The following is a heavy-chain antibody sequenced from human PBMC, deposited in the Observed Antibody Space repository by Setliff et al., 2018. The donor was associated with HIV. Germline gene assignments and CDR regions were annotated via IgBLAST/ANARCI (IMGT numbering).Heavy chain of an antibody. CDR2: IYSGSFST. Sequence: QPGGSLRLSCAASGFTFSSYAMSWVRQAPGKGLEWVSVIYSGSFSTYYADSVKGRFTISRDNSKNTMFLQMNSLTTEDTAFYYCARVTSVTPASYYFDSWGQGTQVTVSS. J-gene: IGHJ4*02. V-gene: IGHV3-23*03. CDR1: GFTFSSYA. CDR3: ARVTSVTPASYYFDS. D-gene: IGHD4-17*01.